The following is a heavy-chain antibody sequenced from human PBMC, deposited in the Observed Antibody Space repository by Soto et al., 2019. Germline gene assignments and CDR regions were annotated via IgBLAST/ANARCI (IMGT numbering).Heavy chain of an antibody. CDR1: GGSISSYY. V-gene: IGHV4-59*01. Sequence: SGTLALTCAVSGGSISSYYWSWIRQPPGKGLEWIGYIYYSGSTNYNPSLKSRVTISVDTSKNQFSLKLSSVTAADTAVYYCARVLIATGTTRGYYYYGMDVWGQGTTVTVSS. J-gene: IGHJ6*02. D-gene: IGHD1-7*01. CDR2: IYYSGST. CDR3: ARVLIATGTTRGYYYYGMDV.